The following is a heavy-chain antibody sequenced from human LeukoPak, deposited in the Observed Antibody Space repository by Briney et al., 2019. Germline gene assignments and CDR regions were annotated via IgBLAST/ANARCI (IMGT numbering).Heavy chain of an antibody. Sequence: PSETLSLTCAVYGGSFSGYYWSWIRQPPGKGLEWIGEINHSGSTNYNPSLKSRVTISVDTSKNQFSLKLSSVTAADTAVYYCARGPFIWPYGDYWGQGTLVTVSS. CDR1: GGSFSGYY. CDR2: INHSGST. CDR3: ARGPFIWPYGDY. V-gene: IGHV4-34*01. D-gene: IGHD3-10*01. J-gene: IGHJ4*02.